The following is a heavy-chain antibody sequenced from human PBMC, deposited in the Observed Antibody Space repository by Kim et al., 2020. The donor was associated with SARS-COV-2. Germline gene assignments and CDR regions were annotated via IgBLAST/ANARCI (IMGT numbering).Heavy chain of an antibody. J-gene: IGHJ6*02. D-gene: IGHD1-1*01. CDR1: GYSFTSYW. CDR2: IDPSDSYT. V-gene: IGHV5-10-1*01. Sequence: GESLKISCQGSGYSFTSYWISWVRQMPGKGLEWIGRIDPSDSYTNYSPSFQGHVTISADKSISTAYLQWSSLKASDTAMYYCARHDGPNVYYYGMDIWGQGTTVTVSS. CDR3: ARHDGPNVYYYGMDI.